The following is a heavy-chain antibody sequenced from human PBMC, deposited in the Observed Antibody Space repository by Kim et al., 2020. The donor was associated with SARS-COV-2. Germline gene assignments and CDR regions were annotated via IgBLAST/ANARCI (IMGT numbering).Heavy chain of an antibody. CDR3: VRGSGSYGYGMGV. Sequence: GGSLRLSRAASGFTFSSYWMHWVRQAPGTGLVWVSRINNDGVDTIYADFVKGRFTISRDNAKNTLYLQMNSLRVEDTAVYFCVRGSGSYGYGMGVWGQGTTVTVSS. D-gene: IGHD3-3*01. CDR2: INNDGVDT. V-gene: IGHV3-74*01. CDR1: GFTFSSYW. J-gene: IGHJ6*02.